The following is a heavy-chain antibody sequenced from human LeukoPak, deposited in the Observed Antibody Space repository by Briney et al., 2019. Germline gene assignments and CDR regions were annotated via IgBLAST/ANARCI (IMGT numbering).Heavy chain of an antibody. J-gene: IGHJ6*03. D-gene: IGHD6-13*01. V-gene: IGHV4-34*10. CDR2: INHSGNT. Sequence: SETLSLTGGVSGGSFSGYYWNWLRQSPEKGLEGVGDINHSGNTRYNPSLRSRITMSVDTSRNQFSLKLSSVTAADTAVYYCARLKAGGSWSYYYMDVWGKGTTVTVSS. CDR1: GGSFSGYY. CDR3: ARLKAGGSWSYYYMDV.